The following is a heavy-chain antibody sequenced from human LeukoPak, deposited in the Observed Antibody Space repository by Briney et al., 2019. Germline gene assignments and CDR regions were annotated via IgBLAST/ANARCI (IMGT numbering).Heavy chain of an antibody. V-gene: IGHV3-7*01. CDR3: ARGAAAAYYYYYYGMDV. CDR1: GFTFSRYW. Sequence: GGSLRLSCAASGFTFSRYWMSWVRQAPGKGLEWVANIKQDGSEKYYVDSVKGRFTISRDNAKNSLYLQMNSLRAEDTAVYYCARGAAAAYYYYYYGMDVWGQGTTVTVSS. CDR2: IKQDGSEK. J-gene: IGHJ6*02. D-gene: IGHD6-13*01.